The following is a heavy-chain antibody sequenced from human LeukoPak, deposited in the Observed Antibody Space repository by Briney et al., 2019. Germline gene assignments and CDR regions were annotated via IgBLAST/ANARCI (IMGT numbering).Heavy chain of an antibody. J-gene: IGHJ4*02. CDR3: ARDRVLLWFGELLSPSEFDY. CDR2: INSSSSYI. D-gene: IGHD3-10*01. CDR1: GFTFSSYS. Sequence: PGGSLRLSCAASGFTFSSYSMNWVRQAPGKGLEWVSSINSSSSYIYYADSVKGRFTTSRDNAKNSRYLQMNSLTTEDTAVYYFARDRVLLWFGELLSPSEFDYWGQGTLVTVFS. V-gene: IGHV3-21*04.